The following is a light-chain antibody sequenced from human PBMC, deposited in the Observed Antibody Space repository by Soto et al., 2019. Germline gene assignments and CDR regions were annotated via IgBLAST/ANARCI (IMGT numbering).Light chain of an antibody. CDR1: ETISDY. V-gene: IGKV1-39*01. J-gene: IGKJ4*01. CDR2: SAS. Sequence: IQMTQSPSSLSASVGDRVTITCRSSETISDYLNWYQHKPGEAPKVLISSASTLRGGVPSRFSGTGSGTDFTLTISSLQPEDVATYYCQQTFSNLLSFCGGTKVEI. CDR3: QQTFSNLLS.